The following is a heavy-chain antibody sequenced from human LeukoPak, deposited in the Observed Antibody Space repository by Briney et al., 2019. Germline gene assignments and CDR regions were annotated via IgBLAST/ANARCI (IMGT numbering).Heavy chain of an antibody. CDR2: INPNSGGT. J-gene: IGHJ3*02. CDR1: GYTFTGYY. Sequence: ASVKVSCKASGYTFTGYYMHWVRQAPGQGLEWMGWINPNSGGTNYAQKFQGRVTTTRDTSISTAYMELSRLRSDDTAVYYCAIYYYGSGSPDDAFDIWGQGTMVTVPS. CDR3: AIYYYGSGSPDDAFDI. V-gene: IGHV1-2*02. D-gene: IGHD3-10*01.